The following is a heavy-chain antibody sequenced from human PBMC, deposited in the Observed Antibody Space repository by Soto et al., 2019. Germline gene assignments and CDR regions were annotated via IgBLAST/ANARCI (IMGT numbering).Heavy chain of an antibody. CDR1: GFTFSSYA. J-gene: IGHJ3*02. CDR3: ARDEASYDSSPGWTFDI. CDR2: ISYDGSNK. Sequence: GGSLRLSCAASGFTFSSYAMHWVRQAPGKGLEWVAVISYDGSNKYYADSVKGRFTISRDNSKNTLYLQMNSLRAEDTAVYYCARDEASYDSSPGWTFDIWGQGTMVTVSS. D-gene: IGHD3-22*01. V-gene: IGHV3-30-3*01.